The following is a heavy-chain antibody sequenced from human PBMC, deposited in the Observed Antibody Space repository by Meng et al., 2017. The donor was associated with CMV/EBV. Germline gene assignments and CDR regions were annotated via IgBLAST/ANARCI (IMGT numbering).Heavy chain of an antibody. J-gene: IGHJ6*02. D-gene: IGHD2-2*01. CDR3: AKDGVGYCSSTSCSRNNYYYYGMDV. Sequence: GSRRLSCAASGFTFSSYGMHGVRQAPGKGREWVAVIWYDGSNKYYADSVKGRFTISRDNSKNTLYLQMNSLRAEDTAVYYCAKDGVGYCSSTSCSRNNYYYYGMDVWGQGTTVTVSS. CDR2: IWYDGSNK. V-gene: IGHV3-33*06. CDR1: GFTFSSYG.